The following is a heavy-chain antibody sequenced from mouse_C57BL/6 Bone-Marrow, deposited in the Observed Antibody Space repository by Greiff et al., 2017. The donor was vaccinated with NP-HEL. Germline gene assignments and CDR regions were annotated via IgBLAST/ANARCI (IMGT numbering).Heavy chain of an antibody. CDR2: IDPSDSYT. J-gene: IGHJ3*01. CDR3: ATPWFAY. V-gene: IGHV1-50*01. Sequence: QVQLQQPGAELVKPGASVKLSCKASGYTFTSYWMQWVKQRPGQGLEWIGEIDPSDSYTNYNQKFKGKATLTVDISSSTAYMQLSSLTSEDSAVYYCATPWFAYWGQGTLVTVSA. CDR1: GYTFTSYW.